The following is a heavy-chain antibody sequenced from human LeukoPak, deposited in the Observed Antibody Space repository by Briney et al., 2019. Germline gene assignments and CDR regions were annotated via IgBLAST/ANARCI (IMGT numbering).Heavy chain of an antibody. V-gene: IGHV4-38-2*02. D-gene: IGHD3-3*01. CDR2: IYHSGST. Sequence: SETLSLTRTVSGYSISSAYYWGWIRQPPGKGLEWIGNIYHSGSTYYNPSFKSRVTISVDTSKNQFSLKLSSVTAADTAVYYCARGAGTTAIFGVVIKEGCSYDYWGQGTLVTVSS. CDR1: GYSISSAYY. J-gene: IGHJ4*02. CDR3: ARGAGTTAIFGVVIKEGCSYDY.